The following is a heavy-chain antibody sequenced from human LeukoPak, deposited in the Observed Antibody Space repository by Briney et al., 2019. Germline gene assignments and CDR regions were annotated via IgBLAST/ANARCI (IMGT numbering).Heavy chain of an antibody. Sequence: PSETLSLTCTVSGGSISSYYWSWIRQPAGKGLEWIGRTYTSGSTNYNPSLKSRVTMSVDTSKNQFSLKLSSVTAAATAVYYCARDYWYSNYFGYFDYWGQGTLVTVSS. CDR3: ARDYWYSNYFGYFDY. D-gene: IGHD4-11*01. J-gene: IGHJ4*02. CDR2: TYTSGST. V-gene: IGHV4-4*07. CDR1: GGSISSYY.